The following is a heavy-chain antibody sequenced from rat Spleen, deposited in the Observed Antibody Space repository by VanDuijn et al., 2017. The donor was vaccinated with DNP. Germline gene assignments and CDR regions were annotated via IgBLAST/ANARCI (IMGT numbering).Heavy chain of an antibody. CDR2: ITSSGGNT. CDR3: ARVHYSSHRWYFDF. D-gene: IGHD1-2*01. Sequence: EVQLVESGGDLVQPGRSLKLSCVASGFTFNNYWMTWIRQVPGKGLEWVASITSSGGNTYYPDSVKGRFTISRDNAKNTLYLQMNSLRSEDTATYYCARVHYSSHRWYFDFWGPGTMVTVSS. J-gene: IGHJ1*01. V-gene: IGHV5-31*01. CDR1: GFTFNNYW.